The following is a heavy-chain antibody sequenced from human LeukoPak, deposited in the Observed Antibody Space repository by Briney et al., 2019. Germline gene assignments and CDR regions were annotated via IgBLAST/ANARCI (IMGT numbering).Heavy chain of an antibody. CDR3: ACLAAAPSNFDY. V-gene: IGHV4-34*01. Sequence: KTSETLSLTCAVYGGSFSGYYWSWIRQPPGKGLEWIGSIYYSGSTYYNPSLKSRVTISVDTSKNQFSLKLSSVTAADTAVYYCACLAAAPSNFDYWGQGTLVTVSS. CDR2: IYYSGST. D-gene: IGHD6-13*01. J-gene: IGHJ4*02. CDR1: GGSFSGYY.